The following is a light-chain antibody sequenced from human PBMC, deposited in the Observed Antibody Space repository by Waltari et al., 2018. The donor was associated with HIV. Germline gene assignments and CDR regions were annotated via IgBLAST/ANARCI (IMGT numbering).Light chain of an antibody. Sequence: QSVLTQPPSASGTPGQRVTISCSGSSSNIGSNTVNWYQQLPGTAPKRLIYSNNQRPSGVPDRFSVSKSGTSASLAISGLQSEDEADYYCAAWDDSLNGRVFGGGTKLTVL. CDR3: AAWDDSLNGRV. V-gene: IGLV1-44*01. CDR1: SSNIGSNT. CDR2: SNN. J-gene: IGLJ3*02.